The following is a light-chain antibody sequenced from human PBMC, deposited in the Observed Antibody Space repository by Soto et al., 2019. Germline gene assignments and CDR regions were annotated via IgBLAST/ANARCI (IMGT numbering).Light chain of an antibody. Sequence: DIQMTQSPASLSSSVGDRVTITCRASQSISNYLNWYQQKPGKAPKILMFDASSLQSGVTSRFSGGGSGTDFTLTISSLQPEDFATYYCHQNYSTPRTFGQGTKVEIK. J-gene: IGKJ1*01. CDR2: DAS. V-gene: IGKV1-39*01. CDR3: HQNYSTPRT. CDR1: QSISNY.